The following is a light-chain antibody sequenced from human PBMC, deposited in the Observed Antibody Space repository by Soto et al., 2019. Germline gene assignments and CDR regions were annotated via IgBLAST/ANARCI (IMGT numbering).Light chain of an antibody. Sequence: DIQMTQSPSTLPASVGDRVTITCRASQSISSWLAWYQQKPGKAPKLLLYKASSLESGVPSRFSGSGSGTEFTHTISSLQPEDFATYYCQQYGSYSRTFGQGTKVEIK. CDR3: QQYGSYSRT. J-gene: IGKJ1*01. CDR2: KAS. CDR1: QSISSW. V-gene: IGKV1-5*03.